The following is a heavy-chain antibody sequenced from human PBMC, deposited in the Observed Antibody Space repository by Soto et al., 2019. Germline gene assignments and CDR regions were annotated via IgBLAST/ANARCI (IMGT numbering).Heavy chain of an antibody. V-gene: IGHV2-5*02. CDR1: GFSLTTSGVG. CDR2: IYADDDK. CDR3: AHRVLRTVFGLVTTTAIYFDF. Sequence: QITLNESGPTVVRPTETLTLTCRFSGFSLTTSGVGVGWIRQSPGKAPEWLALIYADDDKRYSASLKSRLTITQDTSKNQVVLTVSDLDPTDTATYYCAHRVLRTVFGLVTTTAIYFDFWGQGTPVAVSS. J-gene: IGHJ4*02. D-gene: IGHD3-3*01.